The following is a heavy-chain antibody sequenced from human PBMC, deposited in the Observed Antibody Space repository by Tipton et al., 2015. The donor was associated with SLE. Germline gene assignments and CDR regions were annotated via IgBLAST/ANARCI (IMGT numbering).Heavy chain of an antibody. J-gene: IGHJ4*02. V-gene: IGHV4-59*11. CDR1: GDSINSHY. D-gene: IGHD4-23*01. CDR3: ARHGGYYFDY. CDR2: IYYSGST. Sequence: TLSLTCTVSGDSINSHYWSWIRQPPGKGLEWIGYIYYSGSTNYNPSLKSRVTISVDTSKNQFSLKLSSVNAADTAVYYCARHGGYYFDYWGQGTLVTVSS.